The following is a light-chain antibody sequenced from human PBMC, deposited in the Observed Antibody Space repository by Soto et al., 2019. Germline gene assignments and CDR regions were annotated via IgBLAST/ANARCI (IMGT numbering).Light chain of an antibody. CDR3: QQYGTSSWT. Sequence: EIVLTQSPGTLSLSPGERATLSCRASQSISSSYLAWDQQKHGQAPRLLIYGASSRATGIPDRFSGGGSGTDFTLTISRLEPEDFAVYYCQQYGTSSWTFGQGTKVEIK. J-gene: IGKJ1*01. CDR2: GAS. V-gene: IGKV3-20*01. CDR1: QSISSSY.